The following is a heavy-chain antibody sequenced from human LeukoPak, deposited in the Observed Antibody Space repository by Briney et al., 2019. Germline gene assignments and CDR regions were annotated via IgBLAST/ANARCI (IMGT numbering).Heavy chain of an antibody. Sequence: GGSLRLSCAASGFTFSRHWMHWVRQAPGKGLVWVSYIDSDESRNYADSVKARFTISRDNDKNTVYLQMNSLRAEDTAMYFCAREIGKSGSSWGFDQWGQGPLVTVSS. D-gene: IGHD2-15*01. CDR3: AREIGKSGSSWGFDQ. V-gene: IGHV3-74*01. CDR1: GFTFSRHW. CDR2: IDSDESR. J-gene: IGHJ4*02.